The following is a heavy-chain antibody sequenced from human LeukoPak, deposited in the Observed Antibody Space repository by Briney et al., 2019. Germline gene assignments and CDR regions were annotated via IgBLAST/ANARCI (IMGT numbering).Heavy chain of an antibody. Sequence: GASVKVSFKASGGTFSSYAISWVRQAPGQGLEWMGGIIPIFGTANYAQKFQGRVTITADESTSTAYMELSSLRSEDTAVYYCATQARGYFYYWGQGTLVTVSS. CDR1: GGTFSSYA. CDR3: ATQARGYFYY. J-gene: IGHJ4*02. V-gene: IGHV1-69*01. CDR2: IIPIFGTA. D-gene: IGHD4-23*01.